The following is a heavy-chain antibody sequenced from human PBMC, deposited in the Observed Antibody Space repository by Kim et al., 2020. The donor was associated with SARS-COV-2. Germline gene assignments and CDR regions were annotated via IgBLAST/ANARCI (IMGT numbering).Heavy chain of an antibody. Sequence: ASVKVSCKASGYTFTSYGISWVRQAPGQGLEWMGWISAYNGNTNYAQKLQGRVTMTTDTSTSTAYMELRSLRSDDTAVYYCARDEKNDFWSGYYTYPPLEYFQHWGQGTLVTVSS. CDR2: ISAYNGNT. CDR3: ARDEKNDFWSGYYTYPPLEYFQH. J-gene: IGHJ1*01. CDR1: GYTFTSYG. D-gene: IGHD3-3*01. V-gene: IGHV1-18*04.